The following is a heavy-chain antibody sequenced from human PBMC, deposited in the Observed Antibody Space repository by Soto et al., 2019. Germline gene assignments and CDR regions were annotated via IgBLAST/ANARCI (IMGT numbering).Heavy chain of an antibody. CDR2: IYHSGST. J-gene: IGHJ5*02. D-gene: IGHD2-2*01. CDR3: ARGWLPAAILRFDP. Sequence: KPSETLSLTCTVSGGSVRSGNFYWSWIRQPPGKGLEWIGYIYHSGSTNYNPSLKSRVSISVDTSKSQFSLKLSSVTAADTAVYYCARGWLPAAILRFDPWGQGTLVTVSS. V-gene: IGHV4-61*01. CDR1: GGSVRSGNFY.